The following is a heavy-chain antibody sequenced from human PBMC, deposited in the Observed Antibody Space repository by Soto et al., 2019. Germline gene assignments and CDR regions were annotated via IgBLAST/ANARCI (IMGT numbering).Heavy chain of an antibody. J-gene: IGHJ4*02. D-gene: IGHD4-4*01. CDR1: GFTFSGYA. CDR2: ISSDGSST. V-gene: IGHV3-30-3*01. Sequence: QVQLVESGGGVVQPGKSLRLSCVASGFTFSGYAMHWIRQAPGKAPEWVALISSDGSSTLYADSVRGRFTISRDNSRDTIYLQLNSLRPDDTAVFSCARGAYRYFDSWGQGTLVTVSS. CDR3: ARGAYRYFDS.